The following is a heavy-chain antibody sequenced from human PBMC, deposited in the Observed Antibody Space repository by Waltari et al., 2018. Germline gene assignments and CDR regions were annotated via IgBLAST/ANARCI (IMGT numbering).Heavy chain of an antibody. V-gene: IGHV4-39*01. CDR1: GGSISSSSYY. CDR3: ARRAYYYGSGSSSPAFDI. D-gene: IGHD3-10*01. J-gene: IGHJ3*02. CDR2: IYYSGST. Sequence: QLQLQESGPGLVKPSETLSLTCTVSGGSISSSSYYWGWIRQHPGKGLEWIGSIYYSGSTYYNPSLKSRVTISVDTSKNQFSLKLSSVTAADTAVYYCARRAYYYGSGSSSPAFDIWGQGTMVTVSS.